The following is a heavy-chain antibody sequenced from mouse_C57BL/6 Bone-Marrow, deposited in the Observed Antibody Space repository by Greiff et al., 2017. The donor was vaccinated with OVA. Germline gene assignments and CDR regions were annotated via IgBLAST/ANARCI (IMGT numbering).Heavy chain of an antibody. D-gene: IGHD2-1*01. J-gene: IGHJ3*01. Sequence: QVQLQQPGAELVRPGTSVKLSCKASGYTLTSYWMHWVKQRPGQGLEWIGVIDPSDSYTNYNQKFKGKATLTVDTSSSTAYMQLSSLTSEDSAVYYCARSYGNSLAYWGQGTLVTVSA. CDR2: IDPSDSYT. V-gene: IGHV1-59*01. CDR3: ARSYGNSLAY. CDR1: GYTLTSYW.